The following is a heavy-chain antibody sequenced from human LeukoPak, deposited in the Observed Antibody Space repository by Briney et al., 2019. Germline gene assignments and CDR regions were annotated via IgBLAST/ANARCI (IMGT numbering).Heavy chain of an antibody. V-gene: IGHV3-21*01. Sequence: NPGGSLRLSCAASGFTFSSYSMNWVRQAPGKGLEWVSSISSSSSYIYYADSVKGRFTISRDNSKNTLYLQMNSLRAEDTAVYYCASEGEAPTFDYWGQGTLVTVSS. CDR3: ASEGEAPTFDY. D-gene: IGHD1-26*01. CDR1: GFTFSSYS. CDR2: ISSSSSYI. J-gene: IGHJ4*02.